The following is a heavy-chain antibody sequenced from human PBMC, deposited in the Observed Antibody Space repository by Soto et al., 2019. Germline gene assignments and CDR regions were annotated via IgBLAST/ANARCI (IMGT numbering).Heavy chain of an antibody. CDR2: ISYDGSNK. Sequence: TGGSLRLSCAASGFTFSSYGMHWVRQAPGKGLEWVAVISYDGSNKYYADSVKGRFTISRYNSKNTLYLQMNSLRAEDTAVYYCAKDWAGATWFDPWGQGTLVTVSS. CDR3: AKDWAGATWFDP. D-gene: IGHD1-26*01. CDR1: GFTFSSYG. V-gene: IGHV3-30*18. J-gene: IGHJ5*02.